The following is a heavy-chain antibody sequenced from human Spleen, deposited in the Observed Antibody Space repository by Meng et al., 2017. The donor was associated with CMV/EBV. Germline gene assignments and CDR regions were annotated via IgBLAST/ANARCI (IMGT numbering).Heavy chain of an antibody. CDR2: IKQDGSAT. D-gene: IGHD2-8*01. J-gene: IGHJ4*02. V-gene: IGHV3-7*01. CDR3: TTTSNGCFDY. CDR1: GFTFDNYW. Sequence: GESLKISCAASGFTFDNYWMTWVRQAPGKGLEWVANIKQDGSATYYVGSVQGRFRVSRDNANNSLSLQMDSLRVEDTAVYYCTTTSNGCFDYWGQGALVTVSS.